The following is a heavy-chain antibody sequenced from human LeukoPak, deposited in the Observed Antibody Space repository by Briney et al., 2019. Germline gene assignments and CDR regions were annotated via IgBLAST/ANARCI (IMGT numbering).Heavy chain of an antibody. D-gene: IGHD4-17*01. CDR2: ITAGHYPT. V-gene: IGHV3-23*01. Sequence: TGGSLRLSCAASGFTFSSFAMTWVRLAPGKGLEWVSSITAGHYPTYNTDSVKGRFTISRDNSKNTLYLQMNSLRADDTAVYYCTKDPNGDYVGAFDPWGQGTLVTVSS. J-gene: IGHJ5*02. CDR3: TKDPNGDYVGAFDP. CDR1: GFTFSSFA.